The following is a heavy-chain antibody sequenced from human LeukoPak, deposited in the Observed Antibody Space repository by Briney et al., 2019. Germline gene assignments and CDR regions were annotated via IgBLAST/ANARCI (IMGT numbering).Heavy chain of an antibody. J-gene: IGHJ4*02. V-gene: IGHV3-23*01. CDR3: ARRLVTAGITDFFDS. CDR1: GFTFSDSS. Sequence: GGSLRLSCTASGFTFSDSSTSWVRQAPGAGLEWVSAISPAGDSTTDADSVRGRFTISRDNSKSTLYVQMNGLTAEDTALYYCARRLVTAGITDFFDSWGQGGLVSVSS. CDR2: ISPAGDST. D-gene: IGHD2-2*01.